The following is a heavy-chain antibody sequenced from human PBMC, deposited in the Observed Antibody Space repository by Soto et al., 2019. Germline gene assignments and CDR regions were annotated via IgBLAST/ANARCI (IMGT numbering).Heavy chain of an antibody. CDR1: GGTFSSYA. D-gene: IGHD3-3*01. CDR2: IIPIFGTA. Sequence: ASVKVSCKASGGTFSSYAISWVRQAPGQGLEWMGGIIPIFGTANYAQKFQGRVTITADESTSTAYMELSSLRSEDTAVYYCARLASQKYYDFWSGPRAPGSYCYYGMDGWRQGTTVTVPS. J-gene: IGHJ6*02. CDR3: ARLASQKYYDFWSGPRAPGSYCYYGMDG. V-gene: IGHV1-69*13.